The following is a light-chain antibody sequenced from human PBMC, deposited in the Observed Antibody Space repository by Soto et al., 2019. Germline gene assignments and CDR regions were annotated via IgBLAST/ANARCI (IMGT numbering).Light chain of an antibody. CDR2: DVS. Sequence: QSVLTQPRSVSGSPGQSVTISCTGTSSDVGDYNYVSWYQLPPGKAPKVIIYDVSERPSGVPDRFSGSKSGNTASLTISGLQTEDEADYYCGSYAGSYTLVFGGGTKLTVL. CDR1: SSDVGDYNY. J-gene: IGLJ2*01. V-gene: IGLV2-11*01. CDR3: GSYAGSYTLV.